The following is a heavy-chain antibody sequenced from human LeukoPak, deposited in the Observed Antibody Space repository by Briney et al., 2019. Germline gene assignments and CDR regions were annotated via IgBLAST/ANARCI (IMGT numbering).Heavy chain of an antibody. D-gene: IGHD3-9*01. CDR3: ARDPGDTDWYNFDF. V-gene: IGHV4-59*11. CDR2: IHSSGST. CDR1: GGPLRGRF. Sequence: SETLSLTCTVSGGPLRGRFWIWFRGPRGGGLENIGYIHSSGSTNYNPSYKSRVTVSLEMSKNQFSLSLSSVTAADTAVYYCARDPGDTDWYNFDFWGQGILVTVSS. J-gene: IGHJ4*02.